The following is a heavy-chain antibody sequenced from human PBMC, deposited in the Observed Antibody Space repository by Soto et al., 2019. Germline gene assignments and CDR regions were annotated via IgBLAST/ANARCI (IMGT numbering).Heavy chain of an antibody. V-gene: IGHV4-39*01. CDR1: GGSISSSSYY. CDR2: IYYSGST. J-gene: IGHJ4*02. CDR3: ARHGRVGMVRGVISLGPVNF. Sequence: PSETLSLTCTVSGGSISSSSYYWGWIRQPPGKGLEWIGSIYYSGSTYYNPSLKSRVTISVDTSKNQFSLKLSSVTAADTAVYYCARHGRVGMVRGVISLGPVNFWGQGTLVTVSS. D-gene: IGHD3-10*01.